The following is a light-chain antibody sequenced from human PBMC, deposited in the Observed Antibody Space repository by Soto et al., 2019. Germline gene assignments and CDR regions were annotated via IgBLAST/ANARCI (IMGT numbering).Light chain of an antibody. J-gene: IGLJ3*02. V-gene: IGLV1-40*01. Sequence: QSVLTQPPSVSGAPGLRVTISCTGSSSNIGAGDDVHWYQQLPVTSPKLLIYGNSNLPSVVPDRFSGSKSGTSASLDITWLQAEDEADYYCQSYDSSLSGSVFGGGHKGTVL. CDR2: GNS. CDR1: SSNIGAGDD. CDR3: QSYDSSLSGSV.